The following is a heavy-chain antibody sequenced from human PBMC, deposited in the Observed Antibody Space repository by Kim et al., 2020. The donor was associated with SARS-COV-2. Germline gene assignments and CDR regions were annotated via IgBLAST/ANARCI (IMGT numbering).Heavy chain of an antibody. J-gene: IGHJ4*02. V-gene: IGHV3-74*01. Sequence: SYAASVRGRFTISIDNGKNTLYLQVNSLRAEDTAVYYCARAPTNYYDSIDWGQGSLVTVSS. D-gene: IGHD3-22*01. CDR3: ARAPTNYYDSID.